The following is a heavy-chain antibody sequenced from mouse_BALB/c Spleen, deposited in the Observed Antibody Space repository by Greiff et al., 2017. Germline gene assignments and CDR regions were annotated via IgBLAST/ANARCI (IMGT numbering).Heavy chain of an antibody. D-gene: IGHD1-1*01. CDR2: ISSGGGNT. CDR1: GFTFSSYT. CDR3: AAFITTVVATGDYYAMDY. J-gene: IGHJ4*01. V-gene: IGHV5-9*03. Sequence: EVMLVESGGGLVKPGGSLKLSCAASGFTFSSYTMSWVRQTPEKRLEWVATISSGGGNTYYQDSVKGRFTISRDNAKNNLYLQMSSLRSEDTALYYCAAFITTVVATGDYYAMDYWGQGTSVTVSS.